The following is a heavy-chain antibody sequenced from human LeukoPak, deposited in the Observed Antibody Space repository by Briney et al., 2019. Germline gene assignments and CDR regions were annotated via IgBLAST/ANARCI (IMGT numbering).Heavy chain of an antibody. D-gene: IGHD2-8*02. CDR1: GYTFTGYY. CDR3: AIHKGYWSRFDY. CDR2: INPNSGGT. J-gene: IGHJ4*02. V-gene: IGHV1-2*02. Sequence: ASVKVSCKASGYTFTGYYMHWVRQAPGQGLEWMGWINPNSGGTNYAQKFQGRVTMTRDTSISTAYMELSRLRSDDTAVYYCAIHKGYWSRFDYWGQGTLVTVSS.